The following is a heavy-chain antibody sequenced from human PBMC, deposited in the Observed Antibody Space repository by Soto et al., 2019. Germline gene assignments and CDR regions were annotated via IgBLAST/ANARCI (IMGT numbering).Heavy chain of an antibody. V-gene: IGHV1-18*01. D-gene: IGHD4-17*01. CDR2: ISAYSGNK. CDR1: GYTFNNYG. Sequence: QVQLVQSGAEVKKPGASVKVSCKASGYTFNNYGVSWVRQAPGQGLEWMGWISAYSGNKNYAQKLQDRVTMTTDTSTSTAYLELRSLRSDDTAVYYCARASGYGVGACDIWGQGTMVTVSS. J-gene: IGHJ3*02. CDR3: ARASGYGVGACDI.